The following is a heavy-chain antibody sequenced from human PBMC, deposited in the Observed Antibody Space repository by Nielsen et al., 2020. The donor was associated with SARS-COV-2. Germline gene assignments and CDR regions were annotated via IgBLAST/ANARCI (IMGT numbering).Heavy chain of an antibody. CDR3: ARVQGGIVVVPAAFDY. CDR2: ITPIGATT. CDR1: GYSFTNNY. V-gene: IGHV1-46*01. D-gene: IGHD3-22*01. Sequence: ASVKVSCKASGYSFTNNYVHWVRQAPGQGLEWVGIITPIGATTTYARKFQGRVTMTRDTSTSTFYMELSSLRSTDTAVYYCARVQGGIVVVPAAFDYWGQGTLVTVSS. J-gene: IGHJ4*02.